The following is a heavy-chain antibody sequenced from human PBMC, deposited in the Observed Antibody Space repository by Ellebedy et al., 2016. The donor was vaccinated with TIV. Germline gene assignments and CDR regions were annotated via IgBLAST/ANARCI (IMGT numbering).Heavy chain of an antibody. J-gene: IGHJ3*02. CDR3: ARSEVDGYSLHDAFDI. V-gene: IGHV1-18*04. D-gene: IGHD5-24*01. Sequence: ASVKVSXKASGYTFTSYGISWVRQAPGQGLEWMGWISAYNGNTNYAQKLQGRVTMTTDTSTSTAYMELRSLRSDDTAVYYCARSEVDGYSLHDAFDIWGQGTMVTVSS. CDR2: ISAYNGNT. CDR1: GYTFTSYG.